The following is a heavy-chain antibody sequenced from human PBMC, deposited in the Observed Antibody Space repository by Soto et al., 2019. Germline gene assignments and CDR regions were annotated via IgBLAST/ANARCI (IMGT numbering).Heavy chain of an antibody. Sequence: QVQLQESGPGLVKPSETLSLTCTVSGGSVSNGAYFWTWIRQPPGKGLEIIGYIYYSGSTTYNPSLNSRVTISVDTSRNQFSLKLNSVTAADTAVYYCATYAAGRPVDFWGQGTLVTVSS. CDR3: ATYAAGRPVDF. J-gene: IGHJ4*02. V-gene: IGHV4-61*08. D-gene: IGHD2-2*01. CDR2: IYYSGST. CDR1: GGSVSNGAYF.